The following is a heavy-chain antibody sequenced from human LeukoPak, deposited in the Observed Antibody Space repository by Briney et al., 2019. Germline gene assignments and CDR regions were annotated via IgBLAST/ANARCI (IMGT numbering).Heavy chain of an antibody. V-gene: IGHV3-23*01. CDR2: IDDSGVIR. J-gene: IGHJ6*02. CDR3: AKRLKRNYYYHYAMDV. CDR1: GFTFRSYP. Sequence: PGGSLRLSCAASGFTFRSYPMNWVRQAPGKGLEWVSRIDDSGVIRSYADSVKGRFTISRDNSKMTLTLQMNSLRAEDTAVYYCAKRLKRNYYYHYAMDVWGQGTTVTVSS. D-gene: IGHD3-22*01.